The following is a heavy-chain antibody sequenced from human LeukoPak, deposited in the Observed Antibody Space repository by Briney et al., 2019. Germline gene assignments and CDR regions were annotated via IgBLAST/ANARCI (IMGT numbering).Heavy chain of an antibody. D-gene: IGHD3-22*01. CDR3: AREADYYDSSGVFDC. V-gene: IGHV3-33*01. J-gene: IGHJ4*02. CDR2: IWYDGSNK. CDR1: GFTFSSYG. Sequence: GGSLRLSCAASGFTFSSYGMHWVRQAPGKGLEWVAVIWYDGSNKYYADSVKGRFTISRDNSKNTLYLQMNSLRAEDTAVYYCAREADYYDSSGVFDCWGQGTLVTVSS.